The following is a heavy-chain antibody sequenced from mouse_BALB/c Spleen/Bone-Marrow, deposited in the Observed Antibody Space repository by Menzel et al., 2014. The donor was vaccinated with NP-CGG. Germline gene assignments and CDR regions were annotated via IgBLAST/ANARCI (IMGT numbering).Heavy chain of an antibody. Sequence: EVMLVESGGGLVKPGGSLKLACAASGFSFNTYAMSWVRQSPEKRLEWVATINSGGSYIYYPDTVTGRFTISRDNAKNTLYLEMSSLRSEDAAMYYCARLDSSGSNYFDCWGQGTTLTVSS. V-gene: IGHV5-9-4*01. D-gene: IGHD3-2*01. CDR1: GFSFNTYA. CDR2: INSGGSYI. CDR3: ARLDSSGSNYFDC. J-gene: IGHJ2*01.